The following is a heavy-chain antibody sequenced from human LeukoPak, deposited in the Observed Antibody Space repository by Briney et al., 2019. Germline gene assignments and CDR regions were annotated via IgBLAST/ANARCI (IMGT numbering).Heavy chain of an antibody. V-gene: IGHV4-30-4*08. CDR3: ARANSGDYDFWSGYYPFDY. CDR1: GGSISSGDYY. Sequence: SQTLSLTCTVSGGSISSGDYYWSWIRQPPGKGLEWIGYIYYSGSTYYNPSLKSRVTISVDTSKNQFSLKLSSVTAADTAMYYCARANSGDYDFWSGYYPFDYWGQGTLVTVSS. CDR2: IYYSGST. D-gene: IGHD3-3*01. J-gene: IGHJ4*02.